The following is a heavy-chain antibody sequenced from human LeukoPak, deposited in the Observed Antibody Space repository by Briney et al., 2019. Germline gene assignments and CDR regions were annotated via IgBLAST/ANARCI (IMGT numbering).Heavy chain of an antibody. CDR3: SRSYDVLSGYFPPDY. D-gene: IGHD3-9*01. V-gene: IGHV3-49*03. CDR1: GFNFGDSV. Sequence: PGGSLRLSCTGSGFNFGDSVMSWFRQAPGKGLEWVVFIRSKRYGGTTQYAASVKGRFTISRDDSKSVAYLQMNSLKTEDTAVYYCSRSYDVLSGYFPPDYWGQGTLITVSS. CDR2: IRSKRYGGTT. J-gene: IGHJ4*02.